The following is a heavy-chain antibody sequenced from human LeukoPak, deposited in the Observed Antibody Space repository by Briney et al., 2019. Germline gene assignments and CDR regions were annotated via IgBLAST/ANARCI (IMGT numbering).Heavy chain of an antibody. CDR2: ISSRSDSE. Sequence: GGSLRLSCASSGFTFGTYGMNWVRQAPEKGLEWVSYISSRSDSENYADSVKDRFTISRDNIRNLLYLQMNSLRAEDTAVYFCARDSTRILGLFDYWGQGTLVTISS. D-gene: IGHD2/OR15-2a*01. CDR1: GFTFGTYG. CDR3: ARDSTRILGLFDY. J-gene: IGHJ4*02. V-gene: IGHV3-48*01.